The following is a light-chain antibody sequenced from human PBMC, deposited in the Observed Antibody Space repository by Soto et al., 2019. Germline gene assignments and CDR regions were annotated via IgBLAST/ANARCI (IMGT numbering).Light chain of an antibody. CDR3: SSYTSSSPLDV. J-gene: IGLJ1*01. CDR1: SSDVGGYNY. Sequence: QSALTQPASVSGSPGQSITISCTGTSSDVGGYNYVSWYQQHPGKAPKLMIYEVSNRPSGVSNRFSGSKSGNTASLTISGRQAEDEADYYCSSYTSSSPLDVFGTGTKLTVL. V-gene: IGLV2-14*01. CDR2: EVS.